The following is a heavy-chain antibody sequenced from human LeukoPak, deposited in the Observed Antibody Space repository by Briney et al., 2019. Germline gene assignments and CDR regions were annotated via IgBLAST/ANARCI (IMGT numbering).Heavy chain of an antibody. CDR1: GGSISSNY. D-gene: IGHD3-22*01. CDR2: IYYSGST. J-gene: IGHJ4*02. CDR3: ARGYFDRTFDY. V-gene: IGHV4-59*01. Sequence: SETLSLTCTVSGGSISSNYWSWIRQPPGKGLEWIGHIYYSGSTNYNPSLKSRVTISVDTSRKQFSLNLSSVTAADTAVYYCARGYFDRTFDYWGQGTLVTASS.